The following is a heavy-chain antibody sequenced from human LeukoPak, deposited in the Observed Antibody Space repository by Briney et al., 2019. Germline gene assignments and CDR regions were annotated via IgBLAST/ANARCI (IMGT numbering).Heavy chain of an antibody. CDR2: MNPNSGNT. CDR3: ARAEDQLLNDAFDI. D-gene: IGHD2-2*01. CDR1: GYTFTSYD. Sequence: GASVKVSCKASGYTFTSYDINWVRQATGQGLEWMGWMNPNSGNTGCAQKFQGRVTMTRNTSISTAYMELSSLRSEDTAVYYCARAEDQLLNDAFDIWGQGTMVTVSS. V-gene: IGHV1-8*01. J-gene: IGHJ3*02.